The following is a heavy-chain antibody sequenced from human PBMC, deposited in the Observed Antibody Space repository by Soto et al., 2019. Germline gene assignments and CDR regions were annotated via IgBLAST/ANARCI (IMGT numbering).Heavy chain of an antibody. CDR1: GFRFNEYG. Sequence: QVQLVESGGGVVQPGRSLRLSCVASGFRFNEYGVHWVRQAPGKGLEWVAVISYDGSYKFYADSVKGRFTISRDNANYILSLQMERLRAEDTATYYCAKDMAAGGTGEDGFDVWGQGTTVTVSS. D-gene: IGHD6-13*01. V-gene: IGHV3-30*18. CDR2: ISYDGSYK. J-gene: IGHJ3*01. CDR3: AKDMAAGGTGEDGFDV.